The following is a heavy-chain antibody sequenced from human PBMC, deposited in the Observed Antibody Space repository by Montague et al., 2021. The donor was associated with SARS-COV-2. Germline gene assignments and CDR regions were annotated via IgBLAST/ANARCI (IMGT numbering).Heavy chain of an antibody. CDR1: GGSISSYY. CDR2: AFSGGNS. V-gene: IGHV4-59*01. D-gene: IGHD2-2*01. J-gene: IGHJ3*01. CDR3: VRDLYCRSTACIGNAFDV. Sequence: SETLSLTCTVSGGSISSYYWSWIRQPPGKGLEWIGNAFSGGNSKYKPSLKSRVTLSVDTSKNQFSLKLTSVTTADTALYYCVRDLYCRSTACIGNAFDVWGQGTMVSVFS.